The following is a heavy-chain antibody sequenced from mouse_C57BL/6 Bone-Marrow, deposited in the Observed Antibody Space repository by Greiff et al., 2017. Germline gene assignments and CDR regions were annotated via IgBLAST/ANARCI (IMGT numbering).Heavy chain of an antibody. CDR2: IDPSDSYT. V-gene: IGHV1-69*01. J-gene: IGHJ3*01. Sequence: VQLQQPGAELVMPGASVKLSCKASGYTFTSYWMHWVKQRPGQGLEWIGEIDPSDSYTNYNQKFKVKSTLTVDKSSSTAYMQLSSLTSEDSAVYYCAIDGYTWFAYWGQGTLVTVSA. CDR3: AIDGYTWFAY. D-gene: IGHD2-3*01. CDR1: GYTFTSYW.